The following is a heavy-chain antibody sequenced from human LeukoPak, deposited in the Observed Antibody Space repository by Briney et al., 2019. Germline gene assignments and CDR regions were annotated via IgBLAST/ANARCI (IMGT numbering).Heavy chain of an antibody. CDR1: GFTFSSYA. Sequence: GGSLRLSCAASGFTFSSYAMHWVRQAPGKGLEWVAVISYDGSNKYYADSVKGRFTISRDNSKNTLYLQMNSLRAEDTAVYYCARDSSSLRIFNYWGQGTLVTVSS. V-gene: IGHV3-30-3*01. CDR2: ISYDGSNK. J-gene: IGHJ4*02. CDR3: ARDSSSLRIFNY. D-gene: IGHD6-6*01.